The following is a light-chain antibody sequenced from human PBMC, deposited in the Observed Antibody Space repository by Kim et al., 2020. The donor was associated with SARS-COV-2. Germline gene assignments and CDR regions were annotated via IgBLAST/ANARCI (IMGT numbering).Light chain of an antibody. V-gene: IGLV3-21*04. Sequence: APGKTATISCRRNDIGTKGVHWYQQKPGKAPVLVIYYDSDRPSGIPERFSGSNSGSTATLTISRVEAGDEADYYCQVWDGSSDHVIFGGGTQLTVL. CDR2: YDS. J-gene: IGLJ2*01. CDR1: DIGTKG. CDR3: QVWDGSSDHVI.